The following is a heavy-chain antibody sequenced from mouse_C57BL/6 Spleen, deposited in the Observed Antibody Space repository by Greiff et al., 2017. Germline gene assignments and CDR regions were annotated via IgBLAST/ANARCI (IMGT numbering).Heavy chain of an antibody. D-gene: IGHD3-2*02. CDR1: GYTFTSYW. CDR2: INPSNGGT. V-gene: IGHV1-53*01. J-gene: IGHJ3*01. Sequence: QVHVKQPGTELVKPGASVKLSCKASGYTFTSYWMHWVKQRPGQGLEWIGNINPSNGGTNYNEKFKSKATLTVDKSSSTAYMQLSSLTSEDSAVYYCAREGDSSGYVGFAYWGQGTLVTVSA. CDR3: AREGDSSGYVGFAY.